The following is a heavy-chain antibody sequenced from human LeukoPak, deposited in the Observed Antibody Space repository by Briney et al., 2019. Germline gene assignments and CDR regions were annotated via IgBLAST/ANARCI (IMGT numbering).Heavy chain of an antibody. J-gene: IGHJ6*02. V-gene: IGHV1-69*13. CDR2: IIPIFGTA. Sequence: SVKVSCKASGGTFSSYAISWVRQAPGQGLEWMGGIIPIFGTANYAQKFQGRVTITADESTSTAYMELSSLRSEDTAMYYCATWGSSSSPLPDMDVWGQGTKVTVSS. CDR3: ATWGSSSSPLPDMDV. D-gene: IGHD6-13*01. CDR1: GGTFSSYA.